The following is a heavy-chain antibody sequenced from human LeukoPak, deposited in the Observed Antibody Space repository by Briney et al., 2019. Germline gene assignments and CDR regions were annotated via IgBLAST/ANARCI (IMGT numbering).Heavy chain of an antibody. J-gene: IGHJ4*02. CDR2: INHSGST. V-gene: IGHV4-34*01. D-gene: IGHD3-3*02. CDR1: GGSFSGYY. Sequence: PSETLSLTCAVYGGSFSGYYWSWIRQPPGKGLEWIGEINHSGSTNYNPSLKSRVTISVDTSKNQFSLKLSSVTAADTAVYYSARRIFRIQSRFDYWGQGTLVTVSS. CDR3: ARRIFRIQSRFDY.